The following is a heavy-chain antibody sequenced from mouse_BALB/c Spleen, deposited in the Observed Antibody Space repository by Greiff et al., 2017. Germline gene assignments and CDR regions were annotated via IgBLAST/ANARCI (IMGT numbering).Heavy chain of an antibody. Sequence: VQLQQSGPSLVKPSQTLSLTCSVTGDSITSGYWNWIRKFPGNKLEYMRYISYSGSTYYNPSLKSRISITRDTSKNQYYLQLNSVTTEDTATYYCARTVVARRGCDYWGQGTTLTVSS. CDR1: GDSITSGY. CDR2: ISYSGST. J-gene: IGHJ2*01. CDR3: ARTVVARRGCDY. D-gene: IGHD1-1*01. V-gene: IGHV3-8*02.